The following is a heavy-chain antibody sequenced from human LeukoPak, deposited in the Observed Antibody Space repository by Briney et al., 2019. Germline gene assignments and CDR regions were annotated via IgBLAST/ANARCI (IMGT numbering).Heavy chain of an antibody. CDR3: AKGGQEFFVTGCLLD. CDR1: GGTFSSYA. D-gene: IGHD3-16*01. CDR2: IIPIFGTA. J-gene: IGHJ4*02. Sequence: ASVKVSCTASGGTFSSYAISWVRQAPGQGLEWMGGIIPIFGTANYAQKFQGRVTITADESTSTAYMELSSLRSEDTAVYYCAKGGQEFFVTGCLLDWGQGTLVTVSS. V-gene: IGHV1-69*13.